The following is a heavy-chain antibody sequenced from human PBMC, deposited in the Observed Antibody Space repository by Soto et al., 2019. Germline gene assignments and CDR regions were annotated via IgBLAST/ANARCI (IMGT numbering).Heavy chain of an antibody. Sequence: TGGSLRLSCEASGFTFRIYAMNWVRLAPGKGLEWVSAISGSGGSTYYADSVKGRFTISRDNSKNTLYLQMNSLRAEDAAVYYCAKDPASTWPRLAWFDPWGQGTLVTVSS. CDR3: AKDPASTWPRLAWFDP. CDR1: GFTFRIYA. CDR2: ISGSGGST. J-gene: IGHJ5*02. D-gene: IGHD6-13*01. V-gene: IGHV3-23*01.